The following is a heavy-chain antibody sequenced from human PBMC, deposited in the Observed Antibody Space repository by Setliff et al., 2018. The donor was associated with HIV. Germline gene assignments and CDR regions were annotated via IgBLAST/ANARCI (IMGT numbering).Heavy chain of an antibody. D-gene: IGHD3-3*01. J-gene: IGHJ4*02. Sequence: GGSLRLSCAASGFTVSSNYMSWVRQAPGKGLEWVANIKYDGSEKYYVGSVKGRFTISRDNAKNSLYLQMNSLTAEDTAVYYCARDVSWRVRTYIDYWGQGALVTVSS. CDR2: IKYDGSEK. V-gene: IGHV3-7*01. CDR3: ARDVSWRVRTYIDY. CDR1: GFTVSSNY.